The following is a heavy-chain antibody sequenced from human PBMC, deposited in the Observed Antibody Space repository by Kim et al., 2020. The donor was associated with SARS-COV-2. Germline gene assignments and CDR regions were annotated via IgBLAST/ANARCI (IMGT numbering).Heavy chain of an antibody. Sequence: ASVKVSCKASGYTFTSYQMQWVRQAPGQGLEWMGIINPRGGTRSYAQKLEGRVTLTRDTSTSTVYMELSSLRSDDTAVYYCARHFHGMEGWGQGTTVTV. CDR3: ARHFHGMEG. J-gene: IGHJ6*02. CDR2: INPRGGTR. V-gene: IGHV1-46*01. CDR1: GYTFTSYQ. D-gene: IGHD3-3*02.